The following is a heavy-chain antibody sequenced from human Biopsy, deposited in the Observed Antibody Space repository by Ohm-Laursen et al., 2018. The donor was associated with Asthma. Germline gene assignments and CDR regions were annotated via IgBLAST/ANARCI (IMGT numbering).Heavy chain of an antibody. CDR3: ASDFPKDYVRYNFQF. J-gene: IGHJ4*02. CDR1: GYSLTDLS. V-gene: IGHV1-24*01. CDR2: HDNEEGGT. Sequence: GSSVKVSCKISGYSLTDLSIHWVRQAPGQGLEWMGGHDNEEGGTVYARRFQGRVTMTEDTSTDTAYMELSSLSSDDTAVYYCASDFPKDYVRYNFQFWGQGTLVTVSS. D-gene: IGHD4-17*01.